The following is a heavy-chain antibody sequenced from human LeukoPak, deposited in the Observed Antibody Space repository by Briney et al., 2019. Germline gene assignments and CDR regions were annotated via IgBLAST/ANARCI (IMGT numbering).Heavy chain of an antibody. CDR3: TTSSGYLNY. V-gene: IGHV3-30*03. D-gene: IGHD3-22*01. CDR2: ISYDGSNK. J-gene: IGHJ4*02. CDR1: GFTFSSYG. Sequence: PGRSLRLSCAASGFTFSSYGMHWVRQAPGKGLEWVAVISYDGSNKYYADSVKGRFTISRDNSKNTQYLQMNSLRAEDTAVYYCTTSSGYLNYWGQGTLVTVSS.